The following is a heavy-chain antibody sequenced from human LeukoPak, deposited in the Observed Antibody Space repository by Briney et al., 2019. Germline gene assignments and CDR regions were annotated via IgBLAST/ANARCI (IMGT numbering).Heavy chain of an antibody. CDR1: GCTFTAYY. J-gene: IGHJ4*02. V-gene: IGHV1-2*02. Sequence: ASVKVSCKASGCTFTAYYMHWVRQAPGQGLEWMGWINPNSGGTNYAQKFQGRVTMTRDTSISTAYMELSRLRSDDTAVYYCARDGYNSWYFDYWGQGTLVTVSS. D-gene: IGHD5-24*01. CDR3: ARDGYNSWYFDY. CDR2: INPNSGGT.